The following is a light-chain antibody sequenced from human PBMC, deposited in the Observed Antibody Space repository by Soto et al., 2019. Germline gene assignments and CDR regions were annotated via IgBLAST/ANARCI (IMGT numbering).Light chain of an antibody. J-gene: IGKJ1*01. V-gene: IGKV3-15*01. CDR1: QSIRSN. CDR2: GAS. Sequence: EIVMTQSPATLSVSPWERATLSCMASQSIRSNLGWSQQKPGQAPRHLLYGASTRANGIPARFSGSGSGTEFTLTLSSLQSEDFAVYYCQQYNNWHPWTFGQGTKVDIK. CDR3: QQYNNWHPWT.